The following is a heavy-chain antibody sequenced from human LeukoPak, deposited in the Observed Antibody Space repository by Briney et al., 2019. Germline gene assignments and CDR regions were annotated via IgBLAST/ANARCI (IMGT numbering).Heavy chain of an antibody. CDR3: ARASGSPSDFWSGYYRGYFDY. D-gene: IGHD3-3*01. CDR1: GFTFSSYA. V-gene: IGHV3-23*01. Sequence: GGSLRLSCAASGFTFSSYAMSWVRQAPGKGLEWVSAISGSGGSTYYADSVKGRFTISRDNSKNTLYLQMNSLRAEDTAVYYCARASGSPSDFWSGYYRGYFDYWGQGTLVTVSS. CDR2: ISGSGGST. J-gene: IGHJ4*02.